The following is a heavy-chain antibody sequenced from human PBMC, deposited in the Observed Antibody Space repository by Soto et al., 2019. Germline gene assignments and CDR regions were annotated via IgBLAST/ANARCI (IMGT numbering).Heavy chain of an antibody. D-gene: IGHD3-9*01. CDR2: IYYSGST. CDR3: ARVVDILTGYYKVYWFDP. CDR1: GGSISSYY. J-gene: IGHJ5*02. V-gene: IGHV4-59*01. Sequence: SETLSLTCTVSGGSISSYYWSWIRQPPGKGLEWIGYIYYSGSTNYNPSLKSRVTISVDTSKNQFSLKLSSVTAADTAVYYCARVVDILTGYYKVYWFDPWGQGTLVTVSS.